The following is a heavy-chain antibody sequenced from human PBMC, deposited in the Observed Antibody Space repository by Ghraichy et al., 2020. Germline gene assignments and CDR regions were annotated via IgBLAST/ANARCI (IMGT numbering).Heavy chain of an antibody. J-gene: IGHJ5*02. V-gene: IGHV1-58*01. CDR2: IVVGSGNT. D-gene: IGHD3-16*01. CDR1: GFTFSASA. Sequence: SVKVSCKASGFTFSASAVQWVRQTRGQDLEWIGWIVVGSGNTKYAQNFQERVTITRDTSTNTAYMELRSLRPDDTALYFCAADLMMAVKGWFDPWGQGTLVTVSS. CDR3: AADLMMAVKGWFDP.